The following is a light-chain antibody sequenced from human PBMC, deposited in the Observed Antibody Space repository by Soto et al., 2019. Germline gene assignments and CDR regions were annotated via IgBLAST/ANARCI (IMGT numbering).Light chain of an antibody. CDR3: QQYGDSPRT. CDR1: QSVSSN. J-gene: IGKJ5*01. CDR2: DAS. Sequence: EIAMTQSPGTLSVSPGERATLSCRASQSVSSNLAWYQQKPGQAPSLLIYDASNRATGIPARFSGSGSGTDFTLTIARLEPEDFAVYYCQQYGDSPRTFGQGTRLEI. V-gene: IGKV3-20*01.